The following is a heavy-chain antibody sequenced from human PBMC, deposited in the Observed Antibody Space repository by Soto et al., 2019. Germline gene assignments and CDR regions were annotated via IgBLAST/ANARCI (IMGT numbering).Heavy chain of an antibody. CDR2: IYTSGST. CDR3: ARDVDTAMVNPGAFDI. V-gene: IGHV4-4*07. J-gene: IGHJ3*02. CDR1: GGSISSYY. D-gene: IGHD5-18*01. Sequence: QVQLQESGPGLVKPSETLSLTCTVSGGSISSYYWSWIRQPAGKGLEWIGRIYTSGSTNYNPSLKSRVTMSVDTSKNQFSLKLSSVTAADTAVYYWARDVDTAMVNPGAFDIWGQGTMVTVSS.